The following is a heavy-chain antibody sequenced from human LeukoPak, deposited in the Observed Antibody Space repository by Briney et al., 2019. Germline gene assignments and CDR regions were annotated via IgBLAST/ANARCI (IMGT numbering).Heavy chain of an antibody. J-gene: IGHJ2*01. V-gene: IGHV1-69*13. D-gene: IGHD2-2*01. CDR2: IIPIFGTA. Sequence: ASVKVSCMASGGTFSSYAISWVRQAPGQGLEWMGGIIPIFGTANYAQRFQGRVTITADESTSTAYMELSSLRSEDTAVYYCARGSTVVVPAANPYWYFDLWGRGSLVTVSS. CDR1: GGTFSSYA. CDR3: ARGSTVVVPAANPYWYFDL.